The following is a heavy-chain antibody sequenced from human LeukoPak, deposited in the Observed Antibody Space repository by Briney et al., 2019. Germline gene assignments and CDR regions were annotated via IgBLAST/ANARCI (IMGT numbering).Heavy chain of an antibody. D-gene: IGHD3-22*01. J-gene: IGHJ4*02. CDR2: IWHDGKNK. CDR3: ASDLRSDYYDSSPQNDY. CDR1: GFTFKHYG. V-gene: IGHV3-33*01. Sequence: PGGSLRLSCAGAGFTFKHYGMHWVRQAPGKGLEWVAVIWHDGKNKYYADSVKGRFTISRDNAKNSLYLQMNSLRAEDTAVYYCASDLRSDYYDSSPQNDYWGRGTLVTVSS.